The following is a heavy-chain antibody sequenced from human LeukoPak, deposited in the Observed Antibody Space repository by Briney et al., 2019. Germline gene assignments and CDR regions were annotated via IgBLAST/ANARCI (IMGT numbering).Heavy chain of an antibody. Sequence: ASVKVSCKASGYTFTRYDINWVRQARGQGLEWMGCMNPNSGNTGYEQKFQGRVTMTKNTSITTAYMELSSLRSEDTAVYFCARALSWTTNSYYYMDVWGKGTTVTVSS. CDR2: MNPNSGNT. J-gene: IGHJ6*03. V-gene: IGHV1-8*01. D-gene: IGHD2-8*01. CDR1: GYTFTRYD. CDR3: ARALSWTTNSYYYMDV.